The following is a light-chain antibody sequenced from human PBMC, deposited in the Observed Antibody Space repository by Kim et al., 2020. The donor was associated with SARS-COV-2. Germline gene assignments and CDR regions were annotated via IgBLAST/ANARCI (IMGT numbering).Light chain of an antibody. Sequence: EIVMTQSPATLSVSPGERATLSCRASQSINNNLAWYQQKPGQAPSLLIYGASTRATGIPGRFSGSGSGTEFTLTISSLQSEDFAVYYCQQYDNWPPLYTFGQGTKVEI. V-gene: IGKV3-15*01. CDR3: QQYDNWPPLYT. J-gene: IGKJ2*01. CDR2: GAS. CDR1: QSINNN.